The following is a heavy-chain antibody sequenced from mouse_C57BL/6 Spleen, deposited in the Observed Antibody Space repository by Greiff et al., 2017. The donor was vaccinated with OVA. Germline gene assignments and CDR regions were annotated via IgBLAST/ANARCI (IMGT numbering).Heavy chain of an antibody. CDR2: INPNYGTN. CDR3: ARLGLRRDGGPFDY. CDR1: GYSFTDYH. V-gene: IGHV1-39*01. J-gene: IGHJ2*01. D-gene: IGHD2-4*01. Sequence: EVQLQQSGPELVKPGASVKISCKASGYSFTDYHMNWVKQSNGKSLEWIGVINPNYGTNSYNQKFKGQATLTVDQSSSTAYMQLNSLTSEDSAVYYCARLGLRRDGGPFDYWGQGTTLTVSS.